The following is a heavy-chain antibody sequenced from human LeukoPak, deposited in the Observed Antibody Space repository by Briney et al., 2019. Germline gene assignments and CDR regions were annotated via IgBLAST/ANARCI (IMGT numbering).Heavy chain of an antibody. CDR1: GFSFSNYA. CDR3: TKRLRDPRAVDH. D-gene: IGHD2-21*02. CDR2: ISSSNSTI. Sequence: PGGSLRLSCAASGFSFSNYAMYWVRQAPGKRLEWVAGISSSNSTINYADPVKGRFTISRDNSKNTVYLQMNSLTAEDTALYYCTKRLRDPRAVDHWGPGTLVSVSS. V-gene: IGHV3-23*01. J-gene: IGHJ4*02.